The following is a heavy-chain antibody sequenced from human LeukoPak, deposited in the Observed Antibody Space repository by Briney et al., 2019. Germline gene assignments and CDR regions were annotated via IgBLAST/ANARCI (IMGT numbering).Heavy chain of an antibody. CDR1: GFTFSNYN. D-gene: IGHD1-26*01. CDR3: ARDPYSGNYGPYYYYFMDV. V-gene: IGHV3-21*01. J-gene: IGHJ6*03. Sequence: GGSLRLSCAASGFTFSNYNMNWVRQAPGKGLEWISSITTGSAYTFYADSVKGRFTISRDNAKNSLYLQMNSLRAEDTAVYFCARDPYSGNYGPYYYYFMDVWGKGTTVTISS. CDR2: ITTGSAYT.